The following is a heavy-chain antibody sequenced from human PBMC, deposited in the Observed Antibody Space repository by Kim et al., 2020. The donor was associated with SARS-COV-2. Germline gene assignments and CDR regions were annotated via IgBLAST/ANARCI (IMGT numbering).Heavy chain of an antibody. CDR3: AKDYCSSASCYGSYYYFYGMDV. V-gene: IGHV3-30*18. J-gene: IGHJ6*02. D-gene: IGHD2-2*01. CDR2: ISYDGNNK. Sequence: GGSLRLSCAASRFRFSDYGMHWVRQAPGKGLEWVAFISYDGNNKYYAASVKGRFTISKVNLKHTLYLQMNSLRDEDTSVYYCAKDYCSSASCYGSYYYFYGMDVWGQGTTVTVSS. CDR1: RFRFSDYG.